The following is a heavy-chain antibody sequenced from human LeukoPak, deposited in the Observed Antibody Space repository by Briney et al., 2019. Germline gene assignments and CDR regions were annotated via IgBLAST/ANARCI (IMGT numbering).Heavy chain of an antibody. D-gene: IGHD3-9*01. CDR1: GFTFGDYN. CDR3: ARGGSEDHDLLTGYYSLGY. V-gene: IGHV3-11*01. CDR2: ISSSGSII. Sequence: PGGSLRLSCAASGFTFGDYNLNWIRQAPGKGLEWVSLISSSGSIIYYADSVKGRFTISRDNANNSLFLQMHSLRADDTAVYYCARGGSEDHDLLTGYYSLGYWGQGNLVTVSS. J-gene: IGHJ4*02.